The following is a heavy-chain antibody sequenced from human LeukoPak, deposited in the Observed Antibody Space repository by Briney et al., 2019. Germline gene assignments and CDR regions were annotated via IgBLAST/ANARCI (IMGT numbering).Heavy chain of an antibody. CDR1: GFTFSSYA. V-gene: IGHV3-30-3*01. D-gene: IGHD2-2*01. CDR2: ISYDGSNK. CDR3: ARARYCSSTSCPPTNYYGMDV. Sequence: GGSLRLSCAASGFTFSSYAMHWVRQAPGKGLEWVAVISYDGSNKYYADSVKGRFTISRDNSKNTPYLQMNSLRAEDTAVYYCARARYCSSTSCPPTNYYGMDVWGQGTTVTVSS. J-gene: IGHJ6*02.